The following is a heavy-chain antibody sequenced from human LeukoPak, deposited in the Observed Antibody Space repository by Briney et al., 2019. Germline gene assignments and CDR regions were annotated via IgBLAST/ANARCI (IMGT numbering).Heavy chain of an antibody. CDR1: GYTFTSYY. CDR3: ARDSPYGDPPGYFDY. Sequence: SVKVSCKASGYTFTSYYMHWVRQAPGQGLEWMGRIIPILGIANYAQKFQGRVTITADKSTSTAYMELSSLRSEDTAVYYCARDSPYGDPPGYFDYWGQGTLVTVSS. V-gene: IGHV1-69*04. D-gene: IGHD4-17*01. J-gene: IGHJ4*02. CDR2: IIPILGIA.